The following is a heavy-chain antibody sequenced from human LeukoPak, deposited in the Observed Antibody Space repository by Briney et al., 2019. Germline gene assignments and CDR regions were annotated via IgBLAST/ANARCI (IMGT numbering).Heavy chain of an antibody. V-gene: IGHV3-23*01. D-gene: IGHD3-22*01. CDR2: IIYSGGAT. J-gene: IGHJ4*02. Sequence: GEPLKISCAASGFTFSRSAMTWVRQAPGTGLEFVASIIYSGGATYYADSVKGRFAISRDNSNNTLYLQMNSLRAEDTALYYCAKDGLYYDGSEHVYYFDSWGQGTLVTVSS. CDR3: AKDGLYYDGSEHVYYFDS. CDR1: GFTFSRSA.